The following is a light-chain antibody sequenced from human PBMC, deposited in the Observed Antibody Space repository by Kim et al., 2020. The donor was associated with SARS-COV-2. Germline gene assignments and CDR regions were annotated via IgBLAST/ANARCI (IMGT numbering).Light chain of an antibody. V-gene: IGLV1-51*01. CDR3: GTWDGGLSAV. CDR1: DSDIGYNY. J-gene: IGLJ2*01. CDR2: DNN. Sequence: QSVLTQPPSVSAAPGQKVTIFCSGSDSDIGYNYVSWYQFLPGTAPKVLIYDNNKRPSGVPDRFSGSKSGTSATLGITGLQTGDEADYYCGTWDGGLSAVFGGGTKLTVL.